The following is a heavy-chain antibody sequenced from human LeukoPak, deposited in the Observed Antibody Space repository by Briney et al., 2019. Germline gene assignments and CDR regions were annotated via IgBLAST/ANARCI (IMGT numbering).Heavy chain of an antibody. Sequence: SETLSLTCAVYGGSLSGYYWSWIRQPPGKGLEWIGEINHSGSTNYNPSLKSRVTISVDTSKNQFSLKLSSVTAADTAVYYCARPMVPQGAGAFDIWGQGTMVTVSS. CDR1: GGSLSGYY. CDR3: ARPMVPQGAGAFDI. V-gene: IGHV4-34*01. D-gene: IGHD6-19*01. J-gene: IGHJ3*02. CDR2: INHSGST.